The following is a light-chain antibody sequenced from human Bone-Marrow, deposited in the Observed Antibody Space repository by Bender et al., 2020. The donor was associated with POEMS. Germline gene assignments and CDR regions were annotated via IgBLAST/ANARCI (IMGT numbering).Light chain of an antibody. CDR3: SSWDDSLSGWV. CDR1: RSNIGAGYA. V-gene: IGLV1-50*01. Sequence: QSVLTQPPSVSEAPGQRITITCTGSRSNIGAGYAVHWYQQIPGTAPRLLIYGSTKRPSGVPARFSGSKSGTSASLAISDIQSEDEGDYYCSSWDDSLSGWVFGGGTKLTVL. CDR2: GST. J-gene: IGLJ3*02.